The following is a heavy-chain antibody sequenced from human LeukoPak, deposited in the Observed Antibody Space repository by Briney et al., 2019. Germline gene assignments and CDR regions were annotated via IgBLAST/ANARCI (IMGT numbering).Heavy chain of an antibody. CDR2: INHSGST. V-gene: IGHV4-34*01. D-gene: IGHD5-24*01. Sequence: SETLSLTCAVYGGSFSGYYWSWIRQPPGKGLEWIGEINHSGSTNYNPSLKSRVTMSVDTSKNQFSLKLSSVTAADTAVYYCARSQLVEMATIMDFDYWGQGTLVTVSS. CDR3: ARSQLVEMATIMDFDY. CDR1: GGSFSGYY. J-gene: IGHJ4*02.